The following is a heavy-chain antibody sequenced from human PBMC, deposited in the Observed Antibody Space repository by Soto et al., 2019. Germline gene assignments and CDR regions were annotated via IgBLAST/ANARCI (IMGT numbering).Heavy chain of an antibody. CDR3: SRTFLYCSSTSCHWDWYDP. CDR1: GGSISSYY. V-gene: IGHV4-59*08. CDR2: IYYSGST. J-gene: IGHJ5*02. Sequence: PSETLSLTCTVSGGSISSYYWSWIRQPPGKGLEWIGYIYYSGSTNYNPSLKSRVTIPVDTSKNQFSLKLSSVTAADAAVYYCSRTFLYCSSTSCHWDWYDPRGQGTLVTVSS. D-gene: IGHD2-2*01.